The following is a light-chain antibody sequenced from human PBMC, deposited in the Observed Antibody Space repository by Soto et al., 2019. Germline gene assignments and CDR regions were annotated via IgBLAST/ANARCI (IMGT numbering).Light chain of an antibody. CDR1: QTVIRN. CDR3: QQRSSWPPIT. V-gene: IGKV3-15*01. Sequence: ELVMTQSPATLSVSPGERATLSCRASQTVIRNLAWYQQKPGQTPRLLIFGASTRATGIPARFSGSGSGTEFTLTISSLEPEDFAVYYCQQRSSWPPITFGQGTRLEIK. J-gene: IGKJ5*01. CDR2: GAS.